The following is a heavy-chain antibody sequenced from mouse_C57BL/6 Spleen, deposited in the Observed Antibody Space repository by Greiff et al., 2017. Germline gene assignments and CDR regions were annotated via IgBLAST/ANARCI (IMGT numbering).Heavy chain of an antibody. Sequence: VQLKESGPGLVKPSQSLSLTCSVTGYSITSGYYWNWIRQFPGNKLEWMGYISDDGSNNYNPSLKNRISITRDTSKNQLFLKLNSVTTEDTATYDCARGGDEGFDYWGQGTTLTVSS. J-gene: IGHJ2*01. V-gene: IGHV3-6*01. CDR1: GYSITSGYY. CDR3: ARGGDEGFDY. D-gene: IGHD3-3*01. CDR2: ISDDGSN.